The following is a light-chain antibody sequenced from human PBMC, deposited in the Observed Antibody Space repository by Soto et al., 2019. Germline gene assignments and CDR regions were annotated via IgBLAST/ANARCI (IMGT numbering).Light chain of an antibody. CDR3: QQYGASPIT. V-gene: IGKV3-20*01. CDR1: QSVSDYR. J-gene: IGKJ5*01. CDR2: AAS. Sequence: EIVPTQSPVTLSLSPGERATLSCRASQSVSDYRLAWYQQRPGQPPRLLISAASTRAAGVSVRFSGSGSGTDFSLTISRLQPEDFAVYHCQQYGASPITFGQGTRLEIK.